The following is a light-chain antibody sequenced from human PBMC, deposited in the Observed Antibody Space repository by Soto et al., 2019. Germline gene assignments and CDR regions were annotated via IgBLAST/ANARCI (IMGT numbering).Light chain of an antibody. J-gene: IGLJ3*02. CDR2: EGN. V-gene: IGLV2-23*01. CDR3: CSYAGSSTGV. Sequence: QSALTQPASVSGSPGQSITISCTGTSRDVGCYNLFSWYQQHPGKAPKLMIYEGNERPSGVSNRFSGSKSGNTASLTISGLQAEEEADYYCCSYAGSSTGVFGGGTKLTVL. CDR1: SRDVGCYNL.